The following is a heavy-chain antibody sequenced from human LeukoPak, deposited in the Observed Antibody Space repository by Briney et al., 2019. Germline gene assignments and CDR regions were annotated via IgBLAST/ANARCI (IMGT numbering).Heavy chain of an antibody. Sequence: ASVKVSCKASGGTFSSYAISWVRQAPGQGLEWMGGIIPIFGTANYAQKFQGRVTITADESTSTAYMELSSLRSEDTAVYYCARVRYYDSSGYPYYYYYDMDVWGQGTTVTVSS. CDR1: GGTFSSYA. CDR3: ARVRYYDSSGYPYYYYYDMDV. V-gene: IGHV1-69*13. J-gene: IGHJ6*02. CDR2: IIPIFGTA. D-gene: IGHD3-22*01.